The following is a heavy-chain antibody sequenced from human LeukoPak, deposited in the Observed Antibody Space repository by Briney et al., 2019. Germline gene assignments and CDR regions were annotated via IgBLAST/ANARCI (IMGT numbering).Heavy chain of an antibody. CDR1: GFTFSDYY. V-gene: IGHV3-11*05. CDR3: ARDGSHYYDSSGPRGMDV. J-gene: IGHJ6*02. D-gene: IGHD3-22*01. Sequence: GGSLRLSCAASGFTFSDYYMSWIRQAPGKGLEWVSYISSSSSYTNYADSVKGRFTISRDNAKNSLYLQMNSLRAEDTAVYYCARDGSHYYDSSGPRGMDVWGQGTTVTLSS. CDR2: ISSSSSYT.